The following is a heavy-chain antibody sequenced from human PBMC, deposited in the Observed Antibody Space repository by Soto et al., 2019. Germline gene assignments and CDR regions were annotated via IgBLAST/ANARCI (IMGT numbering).Heavy chain of an antibody. J-gene: IGHJ6*02. CDR2: IYYSGST. CDR3: ARAPVQLAATRYYPFSGMDV. Sequence: SETLSLTCTVSRGSVSSGSDYWSWIRQPPGKGMDWVGYIYYSGSTDYSPSLKGLVTISLGTSKSHFSLKLSSVTAADTAVYYCARAPVQLAATRYYPFSGMDVWGQGTTVTVSS. V-gene: IGHV4-61*03. CDR1: RGSVSSGSDY. D-gene: IGHD1-1*01.